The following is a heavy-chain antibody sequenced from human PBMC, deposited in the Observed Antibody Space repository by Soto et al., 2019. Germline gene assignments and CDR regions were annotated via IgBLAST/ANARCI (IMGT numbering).Heavy chain of an antibody. CDR1: VFTFIGDA. J-gene: IGHJ6*02. V-gene: IGHV3-21*01. Sequence: GWSLGLSCASSVFTFIGDAMNWVRQAPGKGLEWVSSISTTSTYIYYADSVKGRFTISRDNANNSLHLQMNSLRAEDTAVYYCVRDYVMDVWGQGTTVTVSS. CDR3: VRDYVMDV. D-gene: IGHD3-10*02. CDR2: ISTTSTYI.